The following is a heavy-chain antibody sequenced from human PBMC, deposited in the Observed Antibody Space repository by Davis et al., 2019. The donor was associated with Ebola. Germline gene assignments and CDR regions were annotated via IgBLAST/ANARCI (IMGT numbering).Heavy chain of an antibody. CDR3: ATGNTGWILDY. J-gene: IGHJ4*02. Sequence: SVKVSCKASGDSFSNHAITWVRQAPGQGLEWMGGIIPIFGTTNYAQTFQGRVTMTADKSTSTASSATAYLELNSLKYEDTAIYYCATGNTGWILDYWGQGTLVTVSS. D-gene: IGHD6-19*01. V-gene: IGHV1-69*06. CDR1: GDSFSNHA. CDR2: IIPIFGTT.